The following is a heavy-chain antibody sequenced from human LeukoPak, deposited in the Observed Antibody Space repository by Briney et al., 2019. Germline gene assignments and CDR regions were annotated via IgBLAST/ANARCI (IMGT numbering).Heavy chain of an antibody. CDR3: ARDPAYYGDPNWYFDL. J-gene: IGHJ2*01. D-gene: IGHD4-17*01. CDR1: GFTFSSYG. V-gene: IGHV3-30-3*01. CDR2: ISYDGSNK. Sequence: GGSLRLSCVVSGFTFSSYGIHWVRQAPGKGLEWVAVISYDGSNKYYADSVKGRFTISRDNSKNTLYLQMNSLRAEDTAVYYCARDPAYYGDPNWYFDLWGRGTLVTVSS.